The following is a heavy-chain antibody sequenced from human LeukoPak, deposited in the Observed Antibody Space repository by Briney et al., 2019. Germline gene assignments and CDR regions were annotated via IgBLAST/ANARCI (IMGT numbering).Heavy chain of an antibody. CDR3: AKESPYRAPTRTYYFDY. CDR2: ISGSDGRL. CDR1: GFTFSSYA. D-gene: IGHD1-14*01. J-gene: IGHJ4*02. V-gene: IGHV3-23*01. Sequence: PGGSLRLSCAASGFTFSSYAMSWVRQAPGKGLEWVSAISGSDGRLFYADPVKGRFTISRDNSKNTVFLQMNSLRAEDTALYYCAKESPYRAPTRTYYFDYWGQGTLVTVSS.